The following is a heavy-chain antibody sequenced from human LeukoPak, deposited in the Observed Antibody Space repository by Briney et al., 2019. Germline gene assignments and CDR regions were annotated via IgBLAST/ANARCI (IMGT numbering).Heavy chain of an antibody. CDR3: ARGGSAGGDGYNHH. D-gene: IGHD5-24*01. V-gene: IGHV3-21*01. J-gene: IGHJ5*02. Sequence: KTGGSLRLSCAASGFTFSSYSMNWVRQAPGKGLEWVSSISSSSYIYYADSVKGRFTISRDNAKNSLYLQMNSLRAEDTAVYYCARGGSAGGDGYNHHWGQGTLVTVSS. CDR1: GFTFSSYS. CDR2: ISSSSYI.